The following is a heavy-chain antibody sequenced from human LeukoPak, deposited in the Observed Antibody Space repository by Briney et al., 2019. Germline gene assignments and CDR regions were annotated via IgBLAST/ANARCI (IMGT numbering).Heavy chain of an antibody. CDR3: ARVSLDCSSTSCYTLFDY. CDR1: GGSICSGDYY. D-gene: IGHD2-2*02. CDR2: IYYSGST. J-gene: IGHJ4*02. Sequence: SETLSLTXTVSGGSICSGDYYWSWISQPPGKGLQWIGYIYYSGSTYYNPSLKSRVTISVDTSKNQFSLKLSSVTAADTAVYYCARVSLDCSSTSCYTLFDYWGQGTLVTVSS. V-gene: IGHV4-30-4*08.